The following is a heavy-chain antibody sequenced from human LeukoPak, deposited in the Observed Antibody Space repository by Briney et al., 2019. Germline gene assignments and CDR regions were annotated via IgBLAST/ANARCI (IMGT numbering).Heavy chain of an antibody. Sequence: PSETLSLTCTVSGGSVSNDNHYWSWIRQPPGKGLEWIREINHSGSTNYNPSLKSRVTISVDTSKNQFSLKLSSVTAADTAVYYCARPGGSSSWYYHWGQGTLVTVSS. CDR3: ARPGGSSSWYYH. CDR1: GGSVSNDNHY. V-gene: IGHV4-34*01. D-gene: IGHD6-13*01. CDR2: INHSGST. J-gene: IGHJ5*02.